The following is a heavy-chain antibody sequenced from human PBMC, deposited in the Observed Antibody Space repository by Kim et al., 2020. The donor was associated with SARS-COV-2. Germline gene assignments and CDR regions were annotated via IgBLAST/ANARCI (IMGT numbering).Heavy chain of an antibody. CDR2: ISSSGSTI. V-gene: IGHV3-48*03. CDR3: VRDNRDYWYFDL. J-gene: IGHJ2*01. Sequence: GGSLRLSCAASVFIFNSYEMTWVRQVPGKGPEWISYISSSGSTIYYADSVEGRFTISRDNAKNSLYLQMNSLRVDDTALYYCVRDNRDYWYFDLWGRGTLVTVAS. CDR1: VFIFNSYE.